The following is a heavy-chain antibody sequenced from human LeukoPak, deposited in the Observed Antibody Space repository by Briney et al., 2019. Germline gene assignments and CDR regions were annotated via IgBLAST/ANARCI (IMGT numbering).Heavy chain of an antibody. CDR1: GGSISSSSYY. Sequence: SETLSLTCTVSGGSISSSSYYWGWIRQPPGKGLEWIGSIYYSGSTYYNPSLKSRVTISVDTSKNQFSLKLSSVTAADTAVYYCARLYPRRMYYYDSSGYSPFDYWGQGTLVTVSS. CDR3: ARLYPRRMYYYDSSGYSPFDY. V-gene: IGHV4-39*07. D-gene: IGHD3-22*01. J-gene: IGHJ4*02. CDR2: IYYSGST.